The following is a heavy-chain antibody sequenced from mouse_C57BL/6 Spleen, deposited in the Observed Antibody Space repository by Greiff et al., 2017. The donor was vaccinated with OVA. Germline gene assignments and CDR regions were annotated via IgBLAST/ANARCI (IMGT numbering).Heavy chain of an antibody. V-gene: IGHV1-82*01. CDR1: GYAFSSSW. D-gene: IGHD4-1*01. J-gene: IGHJ2*01. CDR2: IYPGDGDT. Sequence: VQLQQSGPELVKPGASVKISCKASGYAFSSSWMNWVKQRPGKGLEWIGRIYPGDGDTNYNEKFKGKATLTADKSSSTAYMQLSSLTSEDSAVYFCARQGLGRDYWGQGTTLTVSS. CDR3: ARQGLGRDY.